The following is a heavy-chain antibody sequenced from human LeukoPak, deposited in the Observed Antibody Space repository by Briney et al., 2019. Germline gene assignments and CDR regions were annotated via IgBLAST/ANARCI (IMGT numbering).Heavy chain of an antibody. CDR3: VKASSSSPRYNWFDA. J-gene: IGHJ5*02. Sequence: GGSLRLSCAASGFTFSTYAMSWVRQAPGKGLEWVSVVSGTGGRTYYADSVKGRFTISRDNSKNTLYLQMNSLRAEDTALYYCVKASSSSPRYNWFDAWGQGTLVTVSS. CDR2: VSGTGGRT. V-gene: IGHV3-23*01. D-gene: IGHD6-6*01. CDR1: GFTFSTYA.